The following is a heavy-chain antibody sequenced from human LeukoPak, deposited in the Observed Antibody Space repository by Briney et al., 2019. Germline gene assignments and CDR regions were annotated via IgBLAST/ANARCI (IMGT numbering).Heavy chain of an antibody. V-gene: IGHV3-21*01. Sequence: SGGSLRLSCAASGFTFSSYAMNWVRQAPGKGLEWVSSISSSSSYIYYADSVKGRFTISRDNAKNSLYLQMNSLRDEDTAVYYCARRGLYDFWSGSLYGMDVWGQGTTVTVSS. CDR1: GFTFSSYA. D-gene: IGHD3-3*01. CDR2: ISSSSSYI. J-gene: IGHJ6*02. CDR3: ARRGLYDFWSGSLYGMDV.